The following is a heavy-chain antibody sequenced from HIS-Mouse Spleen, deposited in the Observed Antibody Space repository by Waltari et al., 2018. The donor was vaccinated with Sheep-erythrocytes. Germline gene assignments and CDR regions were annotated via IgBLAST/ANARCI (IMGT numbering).Heavy chain of an antibody. J-gene: IGHJ3*02. CDR2: IGTAGDT. CDR3: ARANSGSYDDAFDI. CDR1: GFTFSSYD. Sequence: EVQLVESGGGLVQPGGSLRLSCAASGFTFSSYDMHWVSAIGTAGDTYYPGSVKGRFTISRENAKNSLYLQMNSLRAGDTAVYYCARANSGSYDDAFDIWGQGTMVTVSS. V-gene: IGHV3-13*01. D-gene: IGHD1-26*01.